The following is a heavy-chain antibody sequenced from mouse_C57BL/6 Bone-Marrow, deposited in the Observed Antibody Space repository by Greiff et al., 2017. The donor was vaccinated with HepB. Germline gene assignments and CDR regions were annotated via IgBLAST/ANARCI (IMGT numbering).Heavy chain of an antibody. CDR1: GYTFTDYY. D-gene: IGHD2-4*01. J-gene: IGHJ3*01. V-gene: IGHV1-26*01. CDR2: INPNNGGT. Sequence: EVQLQQSGPELVKPGASVKISCKASGYTFTDYYMNWVKQSHGKSLEWIGDINPNNGGTSYNQKFKGKATLTVDKSSSTAYMELRSLTSEDSAVYYCARRTYDYDEAWFAYWGQGTLVTVSA. CDR3: ARRTYDYDEAWFAY.